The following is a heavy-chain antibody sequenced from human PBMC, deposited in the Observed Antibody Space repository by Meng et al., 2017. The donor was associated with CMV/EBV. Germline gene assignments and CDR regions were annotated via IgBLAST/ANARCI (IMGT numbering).Heavy chain of an antibody. D-gene: IGHD6-25*01. CDR2: IYSGGST. CDR3: ATSGGYYYYGMDV. CDR1: GFTVSSNY. V-gene: IGHV3-53*01. J-gene: IGHJ6*02. Sequence: GESLKISCAASGFTVSSNYMSWVRQAPGKGLERVSVIYSGGSTYYADSVKGRFTISRDNSKNTLYLQMNSLRAEDTAVYYCATSGGYYYYGMDVWGQGTAVTVSS.